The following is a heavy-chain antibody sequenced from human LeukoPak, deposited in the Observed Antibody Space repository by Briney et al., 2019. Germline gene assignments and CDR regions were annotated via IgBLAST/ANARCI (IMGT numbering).Heavy chain of an antibody. CDR2: IIPMIGTA. CDR1: GGIFSNHA. V-gene: IGHV1-69*04. Sequence: SVKVSCKASGGIFSNHAVTWVRQAPGQGLEWMGRIIPMIGTAKYAQKFQGRVTFTADTSTNTAYMELSGLTSEDTALYFCAKGATVGKEALDIWGQGSLVTVST. J-gene: IGHJ3*02. D-gene: IGHD1-14*01. CDR3: AKGATVGKEALDI.